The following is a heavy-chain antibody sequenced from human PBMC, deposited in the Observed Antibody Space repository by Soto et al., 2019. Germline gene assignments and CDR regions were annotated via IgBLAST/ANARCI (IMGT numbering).Heavy chain of an antibody. CDR1: GFTFSIYW. D-gene: IGHD2-15*01. CDR3: ARDMEVAPTNWFDP. Sequence: PGGSLRLSCEASGFTFSIYWMEWVRQAPGKGLVWVSRIRSDGGTNYADSVKGRFTVSRDNAKNTLYLQMNSLRAEDTAVYYCARDMEVAPTNWFDPWGQGTLVTVSS. CDR2: IRSDGGT. J-gene: IGHJ5*02. V-gene: IGHV3-74*01.